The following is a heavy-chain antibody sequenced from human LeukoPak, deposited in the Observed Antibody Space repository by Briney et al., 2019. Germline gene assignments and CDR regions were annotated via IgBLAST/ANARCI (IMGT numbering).Heavy chain of an antibody. Sequence: SETLSLTCTVSGGSISSYYWSWIRQPPGKGLEWIGYIYYSGSTNYNPSLKSRVTISVDTSKNQFSLKLSSVTAADTAVYYCARDEGSYWGQGTLVTVSS. CDR2: IYYSGST. CDR1: GGSISSYY. J-gene: IGHJ4*02. V-gene: IGHV4-59*01. CDR3: ARDEGSY.